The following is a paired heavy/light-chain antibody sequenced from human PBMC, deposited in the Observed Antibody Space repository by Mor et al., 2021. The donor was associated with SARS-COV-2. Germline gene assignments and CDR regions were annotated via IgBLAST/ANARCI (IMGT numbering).Heavy chain of an antibody. D-gene: IGHD4-4*01. J-gene: IGHJ4*02. CDR1: GFTFSNAW. Sequence: EVQLVESGGGLVKPGGSLRLSCAASGFTFSNAWVNWVRQAPGKGLEWVGHVKSKSDGGTTDYAAPVKGRFTISRDDSKNTLYLQMNSLKTEDTAVYYCTTGRQQVNYWGQGTLVTVSS. CDR3: TTGRQQVNY. V-gene: IGHV3-15*01. CDR2: VKSKSDGGTT.
Light chain of an antibody. Sequence: QSALTQPASVSGSPGQSITISCTGTNSDVGSYNLVSWYQQHPGKAPKLMIYEVSKRPSGFSNRFSGSKSGNTASLTISGLQAEDEADYYCCSYADSSTLVFGGGTKLTVL. CDR1: NSDVGSYNL. J-gene: IGLJ3*02. CDR3: CSYADSSTLV. V-gene: IGLV2-23*02. CDR2: EVS.